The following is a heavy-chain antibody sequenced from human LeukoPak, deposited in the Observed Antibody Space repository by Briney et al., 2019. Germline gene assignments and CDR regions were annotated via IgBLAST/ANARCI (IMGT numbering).Heavy chain of an antibody. CDR2: IKQDGSEK. CDR1: GFTFSSYL. D-gene: IGHD5-18*01. Sequence: GGSLRLSCAASGFTFSSYLMSWVRQAPGKGLEWVANIKQDGSEKYYVDSVKGRFTISRDNAKNSLYLQMSSLRAEDTAVYYCAIGYSAPDYWGQGTLVTVSS. V-gene: IGHV3-7*03. CDR3: AIGYSAPDY. J-gene: IGHJ4*02.